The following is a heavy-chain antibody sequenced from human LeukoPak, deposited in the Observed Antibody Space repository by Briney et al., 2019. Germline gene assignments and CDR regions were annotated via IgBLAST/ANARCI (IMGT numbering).Heavy chain of an antibody. J-gene: IGHJ4*02. D-gene: IGHD3-22*01. Sequence: GESLKISCKVSGYSFTNSWIGWVRQMPGKGLEWMGIIYPADSDTRYSPSFQGQVTISADKSISTAYLQWSSLKASDTAIYYCARRVADYYDSPIDYWGQGTLVTVSS. CDR3: ARRVADYYDSPIDY. CDR2: IYPADSDT. CDR1: GYSFTNSW. V-gene: IGHV5-51*01.